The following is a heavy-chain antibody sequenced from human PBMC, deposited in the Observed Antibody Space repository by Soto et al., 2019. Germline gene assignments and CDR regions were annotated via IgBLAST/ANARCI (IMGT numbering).Heavy chain of an antibody. D-gene: IGHD6-13*01. J-gene: IGHJ6*02. CDR3: ASLHPEHIAADYYYYGMDV. Sequence: ASVKVSCKASGGTFSSYAISWVRQAPGQGLEWMGGIIPIFGTANYAQKFQGRVTITADESTSTAYMELSSLRSEDTAVYYCASLHPEHIAADYYYYGMDVWGQGTTVTVSS. V-gene: IGHV1-69*13. CDR1: GGTFSSYA. CDR2: IIPIFGTA.